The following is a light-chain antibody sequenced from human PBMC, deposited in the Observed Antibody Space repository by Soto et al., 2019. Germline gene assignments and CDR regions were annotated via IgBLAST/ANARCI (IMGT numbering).Light chain of an antibody. J-gene: IGKJ3*01. V-gene: IGKV1-39*01. CDR1: QRVSTY. CDR2: ATS. CDR3: RQSYNAPFT. Sequence: DIQMTQSPSSLSASVGDRVTITCRASQRVSTYLNWYQQKPGKAPKLLIYATSSLQSRVPSRFSGSGSGTDFTLTINSLQPEDFGTYYCRQSYNAPFTFGPGTTVDI.